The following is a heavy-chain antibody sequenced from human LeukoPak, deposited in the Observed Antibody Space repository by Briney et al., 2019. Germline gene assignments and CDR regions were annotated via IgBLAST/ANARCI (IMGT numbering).Heavy chain of an antibody. D-gene: IGHD3-10*01. Sequence: SETLSLTCTVSGGSISSSSYHWGWIRQPPGKGLEWLGSIYYSGRTYYNPSLKSRVTISVDTSKNQFSLKLSSVTAADTAVYYCAGSSPAYYYYYMDVWGKGTTVTVSS. CDR2: IYYSGRT. V-gene: IGHV4-39*07. CDR3: AGSSPAYYYYYMDV. J-gene: IGHJ6*03. CDR1: GGSISSSSYH.